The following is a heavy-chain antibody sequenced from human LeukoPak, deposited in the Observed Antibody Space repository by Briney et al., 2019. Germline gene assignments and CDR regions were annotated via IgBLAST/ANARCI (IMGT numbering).Heavy chain of an antibody. D-gene: IGHD4-17*01. J-gene: IGHJ2*01. V-gene: IGHV3-11*04. Sequence: GGSLRLSCAASGFTFSDYYMSYIRQAPGQGLEWVSYISNSGSTIFYADSVKGRFTISRDNAKNTVFLQMISLRAEDTAVYYCARDTGWYFDLWGRGTLVTVSS. CDR2: ISNSGSTI. CDR3: ARDTGWYFDL. CDR1: GFTFSDYY.